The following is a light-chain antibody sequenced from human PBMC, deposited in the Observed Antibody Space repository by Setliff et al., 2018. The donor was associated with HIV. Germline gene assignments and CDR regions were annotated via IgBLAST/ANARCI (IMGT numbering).Light chain of an antibody. CDR2: AAS. V-gene: IGKV1-39*01. J-gene: IGKJ2*03. CDR1: QSISSY. Sequence: DIQMTQSPSSLSASVGHRVTITCRASQSISSYLNWYQQKPGKAPKLLIYAASTLQSGVPSRFSGSGSGTDFTLTISSLQPEDFASYYCQQSYSTPLMYSFGQGTKVDIK. CDR3: QQSYSTPLMYS.